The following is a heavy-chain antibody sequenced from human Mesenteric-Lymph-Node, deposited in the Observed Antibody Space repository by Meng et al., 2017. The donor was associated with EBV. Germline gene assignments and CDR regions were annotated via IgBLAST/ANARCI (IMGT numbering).Heavy chain of an antibody. V-gene: IGHV4-34*01. Sequence: QVQLQQLGARPLKPSETLSLTCAVYGGSFSSYYWSWIRQPPGKGLEWIGEISHSGSTNYNPSLKSRVTISVDTSKNQFSLKLSSVTAADTAVYYCAKGPLLGGELSLEDYWGQGTLVTVSS. J-gene: IGHJ4*02. D-gene: IGHD3-16*02. CDR1: GGSFSSYY. CDR2: ISHSGST. CDR3: AKGPLLGGELSLEDY.